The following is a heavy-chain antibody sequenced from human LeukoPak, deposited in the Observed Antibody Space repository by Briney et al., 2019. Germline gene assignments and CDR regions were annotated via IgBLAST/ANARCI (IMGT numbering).Heavy chain of an antibody. V-gene: IGHV4-4*09. Sequence: SETLSLTCTVSGGSISSYYWSWIRQPPGKGLEWIGYIYTSGSTNYNPSLKSRVTISVDTSKNQFSLKLSSVTAADTAVYYCARSVRWFDPWGQGTVVTVSS. CDR3: ARSVRWFDP. J-gene: IGHJ5*02. CDR2: IYTSGST. CDR1: GGSISSYY.